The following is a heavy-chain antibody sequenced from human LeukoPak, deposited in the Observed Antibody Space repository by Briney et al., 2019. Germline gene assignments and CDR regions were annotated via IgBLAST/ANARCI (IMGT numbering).Heavy chain of an antibody. V-gene: IGHV3-21*01. CDR3: ARDPGNGAIDY. CDR1: GFTFNSYT. CDR2: ISSSSSYI. D-gene: IGHD1-1*01. J-gene: IGHJ4*02. Sequence: GGSLRLSCAASGFTFNSYTVKWVRQAPGKGLEWVSSISSSSSYIYYADSVKGRFTISRDNAKKSLYLQMNSLRAEDTAVYYCARDPGNGAIDYWGQGTLVTVSS.